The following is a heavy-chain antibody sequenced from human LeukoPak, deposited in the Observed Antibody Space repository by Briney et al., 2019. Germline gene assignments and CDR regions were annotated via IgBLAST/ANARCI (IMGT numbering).Heavy chain of an antibody. CDR2: ISGTSSYI. CDR3: GRAGYY. CDR1: GFTFSNYY. V-gene: IGHV3-21*06. D-gene: IGHD7-27*01. Sequence: GGSLRLSCAASGFTFSNYYMNWVRQAPGKGLEWISSISGTSSYIFYADSMKGRFIVSRDNDKNSLFLQMNSLRAEETAVYYCGRAGYYWGQGTLVTVSS. J-gene: IGHJ4*02.